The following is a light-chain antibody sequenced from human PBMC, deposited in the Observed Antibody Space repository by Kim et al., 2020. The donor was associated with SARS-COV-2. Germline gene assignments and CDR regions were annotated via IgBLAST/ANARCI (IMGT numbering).Light chain of an antibody. Sequence: PGTLSLSPGERATLSCRASQSVSSSYLAWYQQKPGQAPRLLIYGASSRATGVPDRFSGSGSGTDFTLTITRLEPEDFAVYYCQQYGNSPHTF. CDR1: QSVSSSY. CDR3: QQYGNSPHT. V-gene: IGKV3-20*01. J-gene: IGKJ1*01. CDR2: GAS.